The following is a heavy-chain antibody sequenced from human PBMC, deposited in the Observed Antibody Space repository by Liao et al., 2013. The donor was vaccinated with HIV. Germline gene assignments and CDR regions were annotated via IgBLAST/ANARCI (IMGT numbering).Heavy chain of an antibody. D-gene: IGHD3-22*01. J-gene: IGHJ4*02. CDR2: IYTSGNT. Sequence: QVQLQESGPGLVKPSKTLSLTCTVSGASITSYYWTWIRQPAGKGLEWIGRIYTSGNTNYNPSLKSRVTMSVDTSKTQFSLKLSSVTAADTAVYYCARDHYYDNRFDYWGQGTLVTVSS. V-gene: IGHV4-4*07. CDR3: ARDHYYDNRFDY. CDR1: GASITSYY.